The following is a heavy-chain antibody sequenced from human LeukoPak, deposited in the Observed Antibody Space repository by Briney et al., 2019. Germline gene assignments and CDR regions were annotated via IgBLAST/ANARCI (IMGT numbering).Heavy chain of an antibody. V-gene: IGHV1-18*01. Sequence: ASVKVSCKASGFTFTSSAMQWVRQAPGQGPEWMGWISAYNGNTNYAQKLQGRVTMTTDTSTSTAYMELRSLRSDDTAVYYCARTLLQRNAFDIWGQGTMVTVSS. CDR1: GFTFTSSA. J-gene: IGHJ3*02. CDR3: ARTLLQRNAFDI. D-gene: IGHD1-26*01. CDR2: ISAYNGNT.